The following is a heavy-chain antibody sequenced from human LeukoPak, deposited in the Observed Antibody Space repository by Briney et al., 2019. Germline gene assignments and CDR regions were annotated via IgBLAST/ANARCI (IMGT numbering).Heavy chain of an antibody. CDR1: GFTFDDYA. D-gene: IGHD3-16*01. CDR2: ISWNSGSI. V-gene: IGHV3-9*01. J-gene: IGHJ5*02. Sequence: PGGSLRLSCAASGFTFDDYAMHWVRQAPGKGLEWVSGISWNSGSIGYADSVKGRFTISRDNAKNSLYLQMNSLRAEDTAVYYCARGEGGTFDPWGQGTLVTVSS. CDR3: ARGEGGTFDP.